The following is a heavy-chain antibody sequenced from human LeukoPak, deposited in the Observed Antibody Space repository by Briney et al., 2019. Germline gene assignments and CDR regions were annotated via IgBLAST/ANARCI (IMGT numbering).Heavy chain of an antibody. J-gene: IGHJ4*02. CDR3: TRSLDY. V-gene: IGHV3-7*01. Sequence: GGSLTLSCAASGFTFGSYWMDWVRQSSDQGLEWVANIKQDGSEAYYLDSVKGRFTISRDNAKNALFLQMNSLRAEDTAVYYCTRSLDYWGQGTLVTVSS. CDR2: IKQDGSEA. CDR1: GFTFGSYW.